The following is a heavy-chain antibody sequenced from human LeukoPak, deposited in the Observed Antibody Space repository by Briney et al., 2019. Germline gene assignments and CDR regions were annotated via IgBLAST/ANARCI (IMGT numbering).Heavy chain of an antibody. CDR1: GFTFSSYS. CDR3: ARATFRAWYGGSYFDY. CDR2: ISSSSYI. J-gene: IGHJ4*02. Sequence: GGSLRLSCAASGFTFSSYSMNWVRLAPGEGLEWVSSISSSSYIYYADSVKGRFTISRDNAKNSLYLQMNSLRAEDTAVYYCARATFRAWYGGSYFDYWGQGTLVTVSS. D-gene: IGHD6-13*01. V-gene: IGHV3-21*01.